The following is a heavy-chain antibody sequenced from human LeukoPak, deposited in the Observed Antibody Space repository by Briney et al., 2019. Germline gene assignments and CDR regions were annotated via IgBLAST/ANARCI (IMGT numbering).Heavy chain of an antibody. Sequence: SIYHGGNTYYNPSLESRVTISVDTSKNQFSLKLSSVTAADTAVYYCARDLLYSSGWRNFDYWGQGTLVTVSS. D-gene: IGHD6-19*01. CDR2: IYHGGNT. CDR3: ARDLLYSSGWRNFDY. J-gene: IGHJ4*02. V-gene: IGHV4-38-2*02.